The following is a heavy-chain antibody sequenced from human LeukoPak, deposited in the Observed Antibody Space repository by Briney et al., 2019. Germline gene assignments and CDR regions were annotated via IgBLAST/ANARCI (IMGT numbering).Heavy chain of an antibody. CDR3: AKSEVSPPHLWFGELFLFDY. CDR1: GFTFSSYG. CDR2: ISYDGSNK. V-gene: IGHV3-30*18. J-gene: IGHJ4*02. D-gene: IGHD3-10*01. Sequence: GGSLRLSCAASGFTFSSYGMHWVRQAPGKGLEWVAVISYDGSNKYYADSVKGRFTISRDNSKNTLYLQMNSLRAEDTAVYYCAKSEVSPPHLWFGELFLFDYWGQGTLVTVSS.